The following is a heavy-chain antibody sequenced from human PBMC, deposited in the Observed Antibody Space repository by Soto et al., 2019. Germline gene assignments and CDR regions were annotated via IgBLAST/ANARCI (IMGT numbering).Heavy chain of an antibody. CDR2: IYWDDDK. CDR1: GFSLSTSGVG. V-gene: IGHV2-5*02. Sequence: QITLKESRPTLVKPTQTLTLTCTFSGFSLSTSGVGVGWIRQPPGKALEWLALIYWDDDKRYSPSLKSRLTITKDTSKNQVVLTMTNMDPVDTATYYCARTLLLWFGELPPQHFDYWGQGTLVTVSS. CDR3: ARTLLLWFGELPPQHFDY. D-gene: IGHD3-10*01. J-gene: IGHJ4*02.